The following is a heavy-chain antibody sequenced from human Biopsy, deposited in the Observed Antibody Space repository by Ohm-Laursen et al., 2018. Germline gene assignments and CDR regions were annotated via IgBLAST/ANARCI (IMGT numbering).Heavy chain of an antibody. D-gene: IGHD1-1*01. J-gene: IGHJ4*02. Sequence: SVKVSCKASGGTFSSFGISWVRQAPGQGLEWMGEINSMFGTTNYAQTFQGRVTITADGSTSTAYMEVSSLRSEDTAVYYCAKRGVERGRPLAYWGQGTLVTVSS. V-gene: IGHV1-69*13. CDR2: INSMFGTT. CDR1: GGTFSSFG. CDR3: AKRGVERGRPLAY.